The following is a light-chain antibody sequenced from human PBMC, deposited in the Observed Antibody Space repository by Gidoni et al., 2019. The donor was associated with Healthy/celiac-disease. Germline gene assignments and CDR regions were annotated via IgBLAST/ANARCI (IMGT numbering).Light chain of an antibody. CDR3: QQYDNRFT. V-gene: IGKV1-33*01. CDR1: QDISNY. CDR2: DAS. J-gene: IGKJ3*01. Sequence: DIQMTQSPSSLSASVGDRVTITCQASQDISNYLNWYQQKPGKAPKLLIYDASNLETGVPSRFSGRGSGKDFTITISSLQHEDIATYYCQQYDNRFTFGPGTKVDIK.